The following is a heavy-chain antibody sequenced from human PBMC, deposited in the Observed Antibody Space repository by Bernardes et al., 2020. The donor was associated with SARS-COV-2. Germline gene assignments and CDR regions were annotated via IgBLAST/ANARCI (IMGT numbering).Heavy chain of an antibody. V-gene: IGHV3-7*01. CDR2: IKQDGSEK. D-gene: IGHD3-3*01. Sequence: GSLRLSCAASGFTFSSFWMSWVRQAPGKGLEWVANIKQDGSEKYYVDSVKGRFTISRDNAKNSLYLQINTLRAEDTAVYYCARVIRDFWSGYYTLDYWGQVTLVTVSS. J-gene: IGHJ4*02. CDR1: GFTFSSFW. CDR3: ARVIRDFWSGYYTLDY.